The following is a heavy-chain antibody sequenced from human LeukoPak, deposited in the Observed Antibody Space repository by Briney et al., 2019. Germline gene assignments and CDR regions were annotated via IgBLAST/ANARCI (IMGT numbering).Heavy chain of an antibody. CDR3: ARGGVPGQQLDY. Sequence: GASVKLSCKTSGYTFTAHFMYWVRQAPGQGLEWMGWINPNGGGTNYAQKFQGRVTMTRDTSFTTAYMDVTRLTSDDTAVHYCARGGVPGQQLDYWGPGTLVTVSS. CDR2: INPNGGGT. V-gene: IGHV1-2*02. D-gene: IGHD6-13*01. CDR1: GYTFTAHF. J-gene: IGHJ4*02.